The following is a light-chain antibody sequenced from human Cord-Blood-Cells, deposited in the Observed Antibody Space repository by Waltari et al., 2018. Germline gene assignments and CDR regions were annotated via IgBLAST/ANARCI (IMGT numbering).Light chain of an antibody. CDR2: GAS. J-gene: IGKJ1*01. CDR1: QSVSSN. V-gene: IGKV3-15*01. Sequence: EIVMTQSPATLSVSPGERATLSCRASQSVSSNLAWYQQKPGQAPRPLIYGASTRATGIPARFSGSGSGTEFTLTISSLQSEDFAVYYCQQYNNWPWTLGQGTKVEIK. CDR3: QQYNNWPWT.